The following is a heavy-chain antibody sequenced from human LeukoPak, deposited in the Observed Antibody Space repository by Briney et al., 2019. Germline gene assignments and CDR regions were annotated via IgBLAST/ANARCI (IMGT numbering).Heavy chain of an antibody. D-gene: IGHD5-24*01. CDR1: GYSFSNYW. CDR2: IYPGDSDT. Sequence: GESLKISCKGSGYSFSNYWIGWVRQTAGKGLEWMGIIYPGDSDTRYSPSFQGQVTISADKSISTAYLQWSSLKASDTAMYYCARRRDGYNYVGTDYWGQGTLVTVSS. CDR3: ARRRDGYNYVGTDY. J-gene: IGHJ4*02. V-gene: IGHV5-51*01.